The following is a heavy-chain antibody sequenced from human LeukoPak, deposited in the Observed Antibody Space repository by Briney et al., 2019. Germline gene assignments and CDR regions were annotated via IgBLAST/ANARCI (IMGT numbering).Heavy chain of an antibody. CDR2: IYHSGST. V-gene: IGHV4-4*02. J-gene: IGHJ4*02. Sequence: PSETLSLTCAVSGGSISSSNWWSWVRQPPGKGLEWIGEIYHSGSTNYNPSLKSRVTISVDKSKNQFSLKLSSVTAADTAVYYCAREGYGEFSSYFDYWGQGTLVTVSS. CDR3: AREGYGEFSSYFDY. CDR1: GGSISSSNW. D-gene: IGHD5-12*01.